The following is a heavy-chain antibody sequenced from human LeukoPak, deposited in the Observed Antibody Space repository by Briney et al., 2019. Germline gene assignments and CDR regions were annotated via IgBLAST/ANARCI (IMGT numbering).Heavy chain of an antibody. J-gene: IGHJ6*02. CDR3: ARDHGYCSSTSCTTNYYYYYGMDV. D-gene: IGHD2-2*03. CDR2: IYCSGST. V-gene: IGHV4-59*01. Sequence: SETRSLTCTVSGGSISSYYWSWIRQPPGKGLEWIGYIYCSGSTNYNPSLKSRVTISVDTSKNQFSLKLSSVTAADTAVYYCARDHGYCSSTSCTTNYYYYYGMDVWGQGTTVTVSS. CDR1: GGSISSYY.